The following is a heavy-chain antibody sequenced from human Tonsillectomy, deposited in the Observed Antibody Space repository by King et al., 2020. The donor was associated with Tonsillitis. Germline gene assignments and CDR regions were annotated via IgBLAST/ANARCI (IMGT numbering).Heavy chain of an antibody. V-gene: IGHV1-69*01. J-gene: IGHJ5*02. CDR1: GGTFSTDT. CDR2: IIPIFGTA. D-gene: IGHD3-3*01. Sequence: VQLVESGAEVKKPGSSVTVSCKAFGGTFSTDTVSWVRQAPGQGLEWMGGIIPIFGTATYAQKFQGRVTLTADVSTTTAYMELSSLRSEDTAIYYCAREGGGVDFGGGYRFPFDPWGQGTLVTVSS. CDR3: AREGGGVDFGGGYRFPFDP.